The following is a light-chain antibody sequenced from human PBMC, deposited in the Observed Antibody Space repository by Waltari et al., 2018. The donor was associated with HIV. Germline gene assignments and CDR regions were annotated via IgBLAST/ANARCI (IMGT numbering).Light chain of an antibody. CDR1: SGDVGYYNY. CDR2: DVN. Sequence: QSALTQPASLSASPGQSFTISCTRTSGDVGYYNYVSWYQQHPGKAPKLIIFDVNKRPSGISDRFSGSKSGNTASLTISELQAEDGADYYCCAYVGSSSLTFGGGT. J-gene: IGLJ2*01. V-gene: IGLV2-23*02. CDR3: CAYVGSSSLT.